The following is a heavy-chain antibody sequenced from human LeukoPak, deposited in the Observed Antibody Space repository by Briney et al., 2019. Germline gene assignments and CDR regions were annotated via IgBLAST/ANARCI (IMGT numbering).Heavy chain of an antibody. CDR3: ARGALFYYDSSGYYSSQYNWFDP. Sequence: ASVNVSCKASGYTFTGYYMHWVRQAPGQGLEWMGWINPNSGGTNYAQKFQGRVTMTRDTSISTAYMELSRLRTDETAVYYCARGALFYYDSSGYYSSQYNWFDPWGQGTLVTVSS. V-gene: IGHV1-2*02. CDR1: GYTFTGYY. J-gene: IGHJ5*02. CDR2: INPNSGGT. D-gene: IGHD3-22*01.